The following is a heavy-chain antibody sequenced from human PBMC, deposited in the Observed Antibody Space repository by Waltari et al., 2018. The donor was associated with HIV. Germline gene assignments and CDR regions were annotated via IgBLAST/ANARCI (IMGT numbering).Heavy chain of an antibody. J-gene: IGHJ2*01. CDR2: IYYTGRA. CDR1: GGSVSSSSYF. D-gene: IGHD1-26*01. V-gene: IGHV4-39*01. CDR3: ARHALRVGAAYWNFDL. Sequence: QLQLQESGPGLVKPSQTLSLTCTVPGGSVSSSSYFGGWIRQPPGKGLEWVGRIYYTGRAYYNPSLKSRVTISVDTSKNQFSLKVTSVTAADTAVYYCARHALRVGAAYWNFDLWGRGTLVTVSS.